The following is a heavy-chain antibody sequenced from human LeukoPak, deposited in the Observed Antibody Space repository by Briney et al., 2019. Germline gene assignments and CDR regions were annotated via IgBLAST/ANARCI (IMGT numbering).Heavy chain of an antibody. CDR3: AKDRTIFGVVNWFDP. V-gene: IGHV3-30*02. J-gene: IGHJ5*02. D-gene: IGHD3-3*01. Sequence: GGSLRLSCAASGFTFSSYGMHWVRQAPGKGLEGVAFMRYDGSNKYYADSVKGRFTISRDNSKNTLYLQMNSLRAEDTAVYYCAKDRTIFGVVNWFDPWGQGTLVTVSS. CDR2: MRYDGSNK. CDR1: GFTFSSYG.